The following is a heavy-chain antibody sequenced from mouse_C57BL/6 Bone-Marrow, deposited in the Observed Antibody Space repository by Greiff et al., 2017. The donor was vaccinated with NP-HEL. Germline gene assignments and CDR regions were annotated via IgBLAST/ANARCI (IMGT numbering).Heavy chain of an antibody. CDR1: GYTFTSYW. D-gene: IGHD2-10*02. CDR3: ARDGYGNYVGYYAMDY. J-gene: IGHJ4*01. CDR2: IDPSDSYT. V-gene: IGHV1-69*01. Sequence: QVQLQQPGAELVMPGASVKLSCKASGYTFTSYWMHWVKQRPGQGLAWIGEIDPSDSYTNYNQKFKGKSTLTVAQSSSTTYMQLSSLTSEDSAVYYCARDGYGNYVGYYAMDYWGQGTSVTVSS.